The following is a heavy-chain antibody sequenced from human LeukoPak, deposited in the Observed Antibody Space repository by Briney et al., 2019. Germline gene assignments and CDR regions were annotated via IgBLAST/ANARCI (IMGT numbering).Heavy chain of an antibody. CDR1: GFTFTTYW. Sequence: GGSLRLSCVASGFTFTTYWMAWVRQAPGKGLEWVANIKQDGSEEYYADSVRGRFTISRDNAKNSLYLLMNSLRAEDTAVYYCSNGIYDRSYWGQGTLVTVSS. D-gene: IGHD2/OR15-2a*01. CDR2: IKQDGSEE. V-gene: IGHV3-7*01. CDR3: SNGIYDRSY. J-gene: IGHJ4*02.